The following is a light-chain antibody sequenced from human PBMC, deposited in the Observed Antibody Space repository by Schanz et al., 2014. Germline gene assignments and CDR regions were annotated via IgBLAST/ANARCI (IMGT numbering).Light chain of an antibody. CDR3: AAWDDSLGRYV. J-gene: IGLJ1*01. Sequence: QSALTQPASVSGSPGQSITISCTGTSSDIGNYDYVSWYRQHPGKAPKLMIYEVSKRPSGVPDRFSGSKSGTSASLAISGLRSEDEADYYCAAWDDSLGRYVFGTGTKLTVL. CDR2: EVS. CDR1: SSDIGNYDY. V-gene: IGLV2-14*01.